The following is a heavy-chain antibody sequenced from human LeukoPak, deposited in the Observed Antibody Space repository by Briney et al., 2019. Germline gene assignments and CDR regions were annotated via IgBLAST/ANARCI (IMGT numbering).Heavy chain of an antibody. CDR2: ISSDGSIT. D-gene: IGHD2/OR15-2a*01. CDR1: GFTFSTYW. J-gene: IGHJ4*02. Sequence: GGCLRLSCAASGFTFSTYWMHWVRQAPGKGLVWVSRISSDGSITGYADSVKGRFTISRDNAKNTLYLQMNSLRAEDTAVYYCEKPFNISLDYWGQEPLVTVP. V-gene: IGHV3-74*01. CDR3: EKPFNISLDY.